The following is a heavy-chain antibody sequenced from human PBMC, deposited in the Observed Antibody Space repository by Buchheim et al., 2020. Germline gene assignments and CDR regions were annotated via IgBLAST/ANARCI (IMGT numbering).Heavy chain of an antibody. J-gene: IGHJ4*02. Sequence: QVQLVESGGGVVQPGRSLRLSCAASGFTFSSYAMHWVRQAPGKGLEWVAVISYDGSNKYYADSVKGRFTISRDNSKNTLYLQMNSLRAVDTAVYYCEGVYEGYWGQGTL. CDR2: ISYDGSNK. CDR3: EGVYEGY. CDR1: GFTFSSYA. V-gene: IGHV3-30-3*01. D-gene: IGHD6-13*01.